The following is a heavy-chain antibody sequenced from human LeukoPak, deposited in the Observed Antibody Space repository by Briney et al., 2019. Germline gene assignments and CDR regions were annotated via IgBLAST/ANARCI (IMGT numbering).Heavy chain of an antibody. CDR1: GFTFSSYW. D-gene: IGHD3-16*01. CDR3: ARGGYLITCGGVDC. V-gene: IGHV3-7*04. Sequence: GGSLRLSCAASGFTFSSYWMSWVRQAPGKGLEWVANIKQDGSEKYYVDSVKGRFTISRDNAKNSLYLQMNSLRAEDTAVYYCARGGYLITCGGVDCWGQGTLVTVSS. CDR2: IKQDGSEK. J-gene: IGHJ4*02.